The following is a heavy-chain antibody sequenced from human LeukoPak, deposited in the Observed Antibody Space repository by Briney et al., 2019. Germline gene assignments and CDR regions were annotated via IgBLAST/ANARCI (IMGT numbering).Heavy chain of an antibody. V-gene: IGHV3-30*04. D-gene: IGHD1-26*01. CDR1: GFTFSSYA. Sequence: GRSLRLSCAASGFTFSSYAMHWVRQAPGKGLEWVAVISYDGSNKYYADSVKGRFTISRDNSKNTLYLQMNSLRAEDTAVYYCARDSGVGAPSWYFDYWGQGTLVTVSS. CDR3: ARDSGVGAPSWYFDY. J-gene: IGHJ4*02. CDR2: ISYDGSNK.